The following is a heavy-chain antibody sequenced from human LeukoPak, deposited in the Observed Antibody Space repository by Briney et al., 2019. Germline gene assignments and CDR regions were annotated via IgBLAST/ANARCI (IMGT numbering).Heavy chain of an antibody. CDR3: ASGGYSSGWSYGMDV. Sequence: KTSETLSLTCAVYGGSFSGYYWSWIRQPPGKGLEWIGEIDHSGRTNSNPSLKSRVTISVDMSKNQFSLRLSSVTAADTAVYYCASGGYSSGWSYGMDVWGQGTTVTVSS. J-gene: IGHJ6*02. CDR2: IDHSGRT. D-gene: IGHD6-19*01. V-gene: IGHV4-34*01. CDR1: GGSFSGYY.